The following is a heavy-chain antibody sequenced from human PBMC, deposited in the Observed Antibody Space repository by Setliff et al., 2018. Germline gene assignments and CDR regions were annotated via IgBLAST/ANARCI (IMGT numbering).Heavy chain of an antibody. J-gene: IGHJ4*02. D-gene: IGHD6-6*01. CDR1: GGSVTSYY. CDR2: ISSNGRT. V-gene: IGHV4-4*07. CDR3: ARGRNVAARLLDS. Sequence: SETLSLTCTVSGGSVTSYYWSWIRQAAGKGLEWVGRISSNGRTNYNPSLEGRVSMSVDTSKNQFSLKVTSVTAADTAVYFCARGRNVAARLLDSWGQGTLVTVSS.